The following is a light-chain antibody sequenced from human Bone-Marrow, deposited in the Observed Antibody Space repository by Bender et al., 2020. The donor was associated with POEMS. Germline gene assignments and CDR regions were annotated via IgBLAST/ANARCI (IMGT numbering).Light chain of an antibody. V-gene: IGLV2-8*01. CDR3: CSYAGSNTLV. J-gene: IGLJ2*01. CDR1: SSDVGGYNY. CDR2: EVS. Sequence: QSALTQPPSASGSPGQSVTISCTGTSSDVGGYNYVSWYQQHPGKAPKLMVYEVSKRPSGVSNRFSASKSGNTASLTISGLQAEDEADYHCCSYAGSNTLVFGGGTKLTVL.